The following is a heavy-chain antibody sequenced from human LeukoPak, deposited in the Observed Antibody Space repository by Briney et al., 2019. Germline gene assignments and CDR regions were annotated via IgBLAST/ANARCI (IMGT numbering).Heavy chain of an antibody. CDR1: GFTFNTYW. Sequence: GGSLRLSCVASGFTFNTYWMSWVRRAPGKGLEWVANIKQDGSDKYYVDSVKGRFTISRDNAKNSLYLHMNSLRVEDTAVYDCARDFSPGVVTAVIDYWGQGTLVTVSS. CDR2: IKQDGSDK. J-gene: IGHJ4*02. V-gene: IGHV3-7*01. CDR3: ARDFSPGVVTAVIDY. D-gene: IGHD2-2*01.